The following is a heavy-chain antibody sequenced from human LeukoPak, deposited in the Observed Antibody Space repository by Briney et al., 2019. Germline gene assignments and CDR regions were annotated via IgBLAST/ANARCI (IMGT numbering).Heavy chain of an antibody. V-gene: IGHV3-7*01. CDR2: IKQDGSEK. D-gene: IGHD6-13*01. J-gene: IGHJ4*02. CDR1: GFTFSNYW. CDR3: ARARAAADTYYFDY. Sequence: GGSLRLSCAVSGFTFSNYWMSWVRQAPGKGLEWVANIKQDGSEKYYVDSVKGRFTISRDNAKNSLYLQMNSLTAEDTAVYYCARARAAADTYYFDYWGQGTLVTVSS.